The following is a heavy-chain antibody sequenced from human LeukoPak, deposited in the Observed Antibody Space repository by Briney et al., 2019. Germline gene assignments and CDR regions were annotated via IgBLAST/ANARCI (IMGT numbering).Heavy chain of an antibody. CDR3: ARHSSTVRGWFGP. D-gene: IGHD6-13*01. J-gene: IGHJ5*02. V-gene: IGHV4-31*03. CDR2: IYHTGTT. CDR1: GVSISSGGYY. Sequence: SETLSLTCTVSGVSISSGGYYWSWIRQHPGKGLEWIAYIYHTGTTYYNPSLKSRVTISVNKTKNQFSLKLSYVTAADTAVYYCARHSSTVRGWFGPWGQGTLVTVSS.